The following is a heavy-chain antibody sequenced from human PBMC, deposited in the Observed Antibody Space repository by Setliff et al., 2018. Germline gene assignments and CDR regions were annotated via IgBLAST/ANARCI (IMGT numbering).Heavy chain of an antibody. J-gene: IGHJ4*02. CDR1: GGSFSGYQ. CDR3: RVWVTMIEVDS. Sequence: NPSETLSLTCVVYGGSFSGYQWSWIRQPPGKGLEWIGEINHSGSPNYNPSLKSRVTMSVDTSKNQFSLKLTSVTAADTAVYYCRVWVTMIEVDSWAQGTLVTVSS. V-gene: IGHV4-34*01. D-gene: IGHD3-22*01. CDR2: INHSGSP.